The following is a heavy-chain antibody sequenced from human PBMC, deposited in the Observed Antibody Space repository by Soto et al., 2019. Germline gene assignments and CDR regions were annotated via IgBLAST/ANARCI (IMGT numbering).Heavy chain of an antibody. CDR2: IKQDGSEK. Sequence: GGSLRLSCAASGFTFSSYWMSWVRQAPGKGLEWVANIKQDGSEKYYVDSVKGRFTISRDNAKNSLYLQMNSLRAEDTAVYYCARRISSSSLYYYYYYYGMDVWGQGTTVTVSS. CDR3: ARRISSSSLYYYYYYYGMDV. CDR1: GFTFSSYW. J-gene: IGHJ6*02. V-gene: IGHV3-7*01. D-gene: IGHD6-13*01.